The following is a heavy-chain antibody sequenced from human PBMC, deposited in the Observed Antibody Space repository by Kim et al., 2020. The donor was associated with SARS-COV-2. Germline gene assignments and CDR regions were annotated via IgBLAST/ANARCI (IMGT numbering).Heavy chain of an antibody. CDR3: ARSSLVVVAAIPTYYFDY. Sequence: SETLSLTCTVSGGSISSGSYYWSWIRQPAGKGLEWIGRIYTSGSTNYNPSLKSRVTISVDTSKNQFSLKLSSVTAADTAVYYCARSSLVVVAAIPTYYFDYWGQGTLVTVSS. J-gene: IGHJ4*02. CDR1: GGSISSGSYY. D-gene: IGHD2-15*01. CDR2: IYTSGST. V-gene: IGHV4-61*02.